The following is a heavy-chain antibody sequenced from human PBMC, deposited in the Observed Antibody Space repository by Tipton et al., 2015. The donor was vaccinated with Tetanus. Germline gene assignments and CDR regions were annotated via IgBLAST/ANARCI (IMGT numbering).Heavy chain of an antibody. CDR1: GGSISSGGYY. V-gene: IGHV4-31*03. D-gene: IGHD3-9*01. CDR3: ARVVAVLRYFDWLPLHMDV. J-gene: IGHJ6*02. CDR2: IYPRGYT. Sequence: TLSLTCSVSGGSISSGGYYWSWIRQHPGKGLEWIGYIYPRGYTYNNPSLESRVTISVDTSENQFSLKLSSVTAADTAVYYCARVVAVLRYFDWLPLHMDVWGQGTTVSVSS.